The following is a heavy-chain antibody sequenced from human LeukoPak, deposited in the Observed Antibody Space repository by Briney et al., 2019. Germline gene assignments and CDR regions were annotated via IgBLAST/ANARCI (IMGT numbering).Heavy chain of an antibody. V-gene: IGHV4-34*01. CDR3: ARGRYCSGGSCYSTMIVAKYYFDY. Sequence: SETLSLTCAVYGGSFSGYYWSWIRQPPGKGLEWIGEINHSGSTNYNPSLKSRVTISVDTSKNQFSLKLSSVTAADTAVYYCARGRYCSGGSCYSTMIVAKYYFDYWGQGTLVTVSS. J-gene: IGHJ4*02. D-gene: IGHD2-15*01. CDR1: GGSFSGYY. CDR2: INHSGST.